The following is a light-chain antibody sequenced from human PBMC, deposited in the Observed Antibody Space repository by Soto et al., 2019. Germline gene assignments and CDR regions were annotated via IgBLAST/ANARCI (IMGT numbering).Light chain of an antibody. Sequence: QSALTQPASVSGSPGQSITISCTGTSSDVGSYNLVSWYQHHPGKAPQLMIFVVSKRPSGVSNRFSGSKSGNTASLTISGLQAEDGADYYCCSYAGDNYVFGAGTKVTVL. CDR3: CSYAGDNYV. CDR2: VVS. J-gene: IGLJ1*01. V-gene: IGLV2-23*02. CDR1: SSDVGSYNL.